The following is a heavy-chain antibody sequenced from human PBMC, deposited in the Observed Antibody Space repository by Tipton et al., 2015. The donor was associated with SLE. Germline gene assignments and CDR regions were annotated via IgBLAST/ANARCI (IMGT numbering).Heavy chain of an antibody. CDR1: GYAFTSYY. CDR3: ARGENVDS. Sequence: QSGPEVKKPGASVTVSCKASGYAFTSYYIHWLRQAPGQGLEWMGIINPASGSATYAQKFRGRVTMTRDLSTTTVYMGLSGLRSDDTAVFFCARGENVDSWGQGTLVSVSS. CDR2: INPASGSA. J-gene: IGHJ4*02. V-gene: IGHV1-46*01.